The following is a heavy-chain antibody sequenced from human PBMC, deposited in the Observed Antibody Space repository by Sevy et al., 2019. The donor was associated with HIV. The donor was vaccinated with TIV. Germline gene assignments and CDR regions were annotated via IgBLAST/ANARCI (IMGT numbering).Heavy chain of an antibody. J-gene: IGHJ6*02. D-gene: IGHD1-1*01. CDR1: GYSFTSYW. V-gene: IGHV5-51*01. Sequence: GEYLKISCKGSGYSFTSYWIGWVRQMPGKGLEWMGIIYPGDSDTRYSPSFQGQVTISADKSINTAYLQWSSLKASDTAMYYCARQDPTYYYGMDVWGQGTTVTVSS. CDR2: IYPGDSDT. CDR3: ARQDPTYYYGMDV.